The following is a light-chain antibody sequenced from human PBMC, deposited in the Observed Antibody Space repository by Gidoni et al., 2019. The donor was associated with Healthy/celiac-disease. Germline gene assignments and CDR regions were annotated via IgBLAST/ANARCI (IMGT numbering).Light chain of an antibody. CDR2: AAS. V-gene: IGKV1-39*01. Sequence: DIQMTQSPSSLSASVGDRVTITCRAIQSISSYLNWYQQKPGKAPKLLIYAASSLQSGVPSRFSGSGSGTDFTLTISSLQPEDFATYYCQQSYSTPRYTFGQGTKLEIK. CDR3: QQSYSTPRYT. CDR1: QSISSY. J-gene: IGKJ2*01.